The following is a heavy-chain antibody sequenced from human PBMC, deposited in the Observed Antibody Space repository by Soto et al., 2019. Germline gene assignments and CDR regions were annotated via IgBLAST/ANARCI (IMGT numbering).Heavy chain of an antibody. CDR1: GYTFSDHG. CDR2: ISAYSGNT. D-gene: IGHD3-10*01. Sequence: QDQLVQSGAEVKKPGASVKVSCKASGYTFSDHGISWVRQAPGQGLEWMGWISAYSGNTEYARKFQGRVTLTTDTTTSTAYRELRRRTSDAAAVYDCAKGSPRLTPGREGVPWGQGTLVNVS. J-gene: IGHJ5*02. V-gene: IGHV1-18*01. CDR3: AKGSPRLTPGREGVP.